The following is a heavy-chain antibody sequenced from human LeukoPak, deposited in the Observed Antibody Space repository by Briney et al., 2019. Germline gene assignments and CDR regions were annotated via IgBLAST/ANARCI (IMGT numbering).Heavy chain of an antibody. D-gene: IGHD1-7*01. CDR1: GGSISSGDFY. Sequence: SETLSLTCTVPGGSISSGDFYWTRIRQNPGKGLEWIGYTHYSGSTYYNPSLKSRVTISVDTSKNQSSLKLSSVAAADTAVYYCAREVNWNSATLFFDCWGQGTLVTVSS. V-gene: IGHV4-31*03. J-gene: IGHJ4*02. CDR2: THYSGST. CDR3: AREVNWNSATLFFDC.